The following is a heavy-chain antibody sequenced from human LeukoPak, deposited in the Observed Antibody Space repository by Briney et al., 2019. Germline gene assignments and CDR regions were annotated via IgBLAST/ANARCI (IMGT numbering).Heavy chain of an antibody. J-gene: IGHJ4*02. V-gene: IGHV4-59*08. CDR3: ARLRSWHRNRRLDYFDY. Sequence: SETLSLTCAVYGGSFSGYYWSWIRQPPGKGLEWIGYIYYSGSTNYNPSLKSRVTISVDTSKNQFSLKLSSVTAADTAVYYCARLRSWHRNRRLDYFDYWGQGTLVTVSS. CDR1: GGSFSGYY. D-gene: IGHD5-12*01. CDR2: IYYSGST.